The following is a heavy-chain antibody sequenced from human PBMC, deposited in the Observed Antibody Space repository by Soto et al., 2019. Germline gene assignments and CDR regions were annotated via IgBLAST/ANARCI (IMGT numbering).Heavy chain of an antibody. CDR2: ISSTGSST. Sequence: GGSLRLSCAASGFTFSDYEVNWVRQAPGKGLEWVSYISSTGSSTFYADSVKGRFTISRDNAKNSLYLQMNSLGVEDTAIYYCARETIAARFFDIWGQGTLVTVSS. V-gene: IGHV3-48*03. D-gene: IGHD6-6*01. J-gene: IGHJ4*02. CDR1: GFTFSDYE. CDR3: ARETIAARFFDI.